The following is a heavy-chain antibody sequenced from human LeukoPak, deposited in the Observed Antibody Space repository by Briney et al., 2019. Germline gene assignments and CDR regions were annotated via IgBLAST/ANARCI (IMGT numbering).Heavy chain of an antibody. CDR2: IYTSGTT. CDR3: ARHSQGAFDI. J-gene: IGHJ3*02. V-gene: IGHV4-61*02. CDR1: GASVNSGNYY. Sequence: SQTLSLTCTVSGASVNSGNYYWTWIRQPAGKRLEWIGRIYTSGTTNYNPSLKSRVTISIDASKNQFSLKLSSVTAADTAVYYCARHSQGAFDIWGQGTMVTVSS.